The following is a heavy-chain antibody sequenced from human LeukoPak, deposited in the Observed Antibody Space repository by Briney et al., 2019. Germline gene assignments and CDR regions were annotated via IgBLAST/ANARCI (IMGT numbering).Heavy chain of an antibody. CDR2: ISAYNGNT. V-gene: IGHV1-18*01. CDR1: GYTFTSYG. Sequence: ASVKVSCKASGYTFTSYGISWVRQAPGQGLEWMGWISAYNGNTNYAQKLQGRVTMTTDTSTSTAYMELRSLRSDDTAVYYCARSGWVPAVTLGYGMDVWGQGTTVTVSS. D-gene: IGHD2-2*01. CDR3: ARSGWVPAVTLGYGMDV. J-gene: IGHJ6*02.